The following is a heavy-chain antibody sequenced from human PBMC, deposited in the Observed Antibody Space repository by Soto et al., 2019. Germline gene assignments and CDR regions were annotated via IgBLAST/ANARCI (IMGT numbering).Heavy chain of an antibody. V-gene: IGHV4-39*01. CDR2: IYSSGSA. CDR1: GGSVTSVSYY. D-gene: IGHD3-3*01. CDR3: ARSFGVANVRFDP. Sequence: SETLSLTCTVSGGSVTSVSYYWGWLRQPPGKGLEWIGLIYSSGSAYYNPSLKSRVTMSVDRSKNRFSLNLTSVTAADTAVYFCARSFGVANVRFDPWGHGALVTVAS. J-gene: IGHJ5*02.